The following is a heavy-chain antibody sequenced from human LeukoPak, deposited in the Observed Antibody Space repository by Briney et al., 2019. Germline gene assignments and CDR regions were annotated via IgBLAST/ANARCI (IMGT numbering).Heavy chain of an antibody. CDR3: ARDTRWSLDY. J-gene: IGHJ4*02. CDR1: GFTFTTHG. V-gene: IGHV3-33*01. Sequence: GGSLRLSCAASGFTFTTHGMHWVRQAPGKGLEWVAVIWYDGSNKYYADSVKGRFTISRDNSKNTLYLQMNSLRAEDTAVYSCARDTRWSLDYWGQGTLVTVSS. CDR2: IWYDGSNK. D-gene: IGHD2-8*01.